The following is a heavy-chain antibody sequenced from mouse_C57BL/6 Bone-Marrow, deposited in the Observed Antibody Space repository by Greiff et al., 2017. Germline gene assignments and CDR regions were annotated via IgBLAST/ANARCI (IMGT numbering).Heavy chain of an antibody. V-gene: IGHV1-69*01. D-gene: IGHD2-3*01. Sequence: VKLQQPGAELVMPGASVKLSCKASGYTFTSYWMHWVKQRPGQGLEWIGEIDPSDSYTNYNQKFKGKSTLTVDKSSSTAYMQLSSLTSEDSAVYYCARLGWFFDDWGQGTTLTVSS. CDR1: GYTFTSYW. CDR3: ARLGWFFDD. J-gene: IGHJ2*01. CDR2: IDPSDSYT.